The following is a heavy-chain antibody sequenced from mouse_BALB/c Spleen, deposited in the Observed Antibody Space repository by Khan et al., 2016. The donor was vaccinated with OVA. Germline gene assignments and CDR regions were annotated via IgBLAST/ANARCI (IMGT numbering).Heavy chain of an antibody. CDR2: MIYSGNT. CDR1: GDSITSGY. CDR3: ARSTYRYAFAY. Sequence: EVQLQESGPSLVKPSQTLSLTCSVTGDSITSGYWSWIRKFPGNKLEYMGYMIYSGNTYYNPSLKSRISITRHTSKNQDYVHLHSVTIEDTATYYCARSTYRYAFAYWGQGTLVTGSA. J-gene: IGHJ3*01. V-gene: IGHV3-8*02. D-gene: IGHD2-14*01.